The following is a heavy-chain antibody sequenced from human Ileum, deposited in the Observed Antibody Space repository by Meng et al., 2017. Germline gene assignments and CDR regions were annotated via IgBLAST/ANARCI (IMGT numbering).Heavy chain of an antibody. Sequence: GWFLRPSCASAGFTFSNYWVSWLRQTSEKRLEWVANIIQDGTAKYYEDSVKGRFTVSRDNGKNSLFLQINSLGAADTAVYYCARIKGSRSHWDYWGQGTLVTVSS. CDR3: ARIKGSRSHWDY. V-gene: IGHV3-7*01. CDR1: GFTFSNYW. J-gene: IGHJ4*02. D-gene: IGHD3-10*01. CDR2: IIQDGTAK.